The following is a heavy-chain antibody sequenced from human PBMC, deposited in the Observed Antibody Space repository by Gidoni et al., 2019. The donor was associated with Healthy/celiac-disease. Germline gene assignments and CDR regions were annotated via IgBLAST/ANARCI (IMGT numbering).Heavy chain of an antibody. V-gene: IGHV1-58*02. Sequence: QMQLVQSGPEVKKPGTSVKVSCKASGFTFTSSAMQLVRQARGQRLEWIGWIVVGSGNTNYAQKFQERVTITRDMSTSTDYMELSSLGSEDTAVYYCAAGDYSSRWFGMDVWGQGTTVTVSS. D-gene: IGHD6-13*01. CDR3: AAGDYSSRWFGMDV. CDR1: GFTFTSSA. J-gene: IGHJ6*02. CDR2: IVVGSGNT.